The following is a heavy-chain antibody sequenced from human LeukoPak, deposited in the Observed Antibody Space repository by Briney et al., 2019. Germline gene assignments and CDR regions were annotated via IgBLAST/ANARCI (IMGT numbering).Heavy chain of an antibody. Sequence: GGSLRLSCAASGFTFSSYSMNWVRQAPGKGLEWVSYISSSSSTIYYADSVEGRFTISRDNAKNSLYLQMNSLRAEDTAVYYCARAPYYDFWSGYNYYYYMDVWGKGTTVTVSS. CDR2: ISSSSSTI. V-gene: IGHV3-48*01. D-gene: IGHD3-3*01. J-gene: IGHJ6*03. CDR3: ARAPYYDFWSGYNYYYYMDV. CDR1: GFTFSSYS.